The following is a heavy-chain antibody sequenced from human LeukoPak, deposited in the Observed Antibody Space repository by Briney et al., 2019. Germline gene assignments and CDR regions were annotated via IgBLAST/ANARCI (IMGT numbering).Heavy chain of an antibody. D-gene: IGHD6-19*01. CDR2: ISSSSAYI. CDR1: GFTFSHYS. Sequence: GGSLRLSCAASGFTFSHYSMNWVRQAPGKGLEWVSSISSSSAYIYYVDSVKGRFTISRDNAKNSLFLQMNSLRAEDTAVYYCARDLYYSGWPPYGFHIRGQGTMVTVSS. J-gene: IGHJ3*02. CDR3: ARDLYYSGWPPYGFHI. V-gene: IGHV3-21*01.